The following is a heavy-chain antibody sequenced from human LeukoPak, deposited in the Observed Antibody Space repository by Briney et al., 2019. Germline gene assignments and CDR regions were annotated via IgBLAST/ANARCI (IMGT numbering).Heavy chain of an antibody. CDR1: GFSFSSYS. D-gene: IGHD5-12*01. V-gene: IGHV3-21*01. CDR3: ARDFTVAREFHYYYYMDV. Sequence: ESLRLSCSASGFSFSSYSMNWVRQAPGKGLEWVSSISSSSSYIYYAVSVKGRFTISRDNAKNSLYLQMNSLRAEDTAVYYCARDFTVAREFHYYYYMDVWGKGTTVTVSS. CDR2: ISSSSSYI. J-gene: IGHJ6*03.